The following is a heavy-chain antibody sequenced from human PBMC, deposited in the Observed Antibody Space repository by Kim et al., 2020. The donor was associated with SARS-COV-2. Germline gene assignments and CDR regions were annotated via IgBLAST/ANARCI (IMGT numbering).Heavy chain of an antibody. CDR1: GFTISSYA. CDR2: ICHSDSKT. CDR3: AKGGRNSCYSRLEY. V-gene: IGHV3-23*05. Sequence: GGSLRLSCAASGFTISSYALTWVRQAPGKVPEWVSTICHSDSKTHYVDSVKGRFTISRDNSKSTLWLEMNSLRADDTAVYYCAKGGRNSCYSRLEYWGQGALVTVSS. D-gene: IGHD2-15*01. J-gene: IGHJ4*02.